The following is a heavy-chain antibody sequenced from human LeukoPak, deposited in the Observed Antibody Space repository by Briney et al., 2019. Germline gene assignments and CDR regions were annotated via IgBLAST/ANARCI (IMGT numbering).Heavy chain of an antibody. Sequence: PSETLSLTCTVSGGSISSYYWSWIRQPPGKGLEWIGYIYYSGSTNYNPSLKSRVTISVDTSKNQSSLKLSSVTAADTAVYYCARHAVGGLNFDYWGQGTLVTVSS. CDR3: ARHAVGGLNFDY. D-gene: IGHD3-3*01. V-gene: IGHV4-59*08. J-gene: IGHJ4*02. CDR1: GGSISSYY. CDR2: IYYSGST.